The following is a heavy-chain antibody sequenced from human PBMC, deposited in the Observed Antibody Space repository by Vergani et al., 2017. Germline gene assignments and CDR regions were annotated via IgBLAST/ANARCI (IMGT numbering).Heavy chain of an antibody. CDR3: AKDVYDFWSGYYTIYGMDV. CDR2: ISSSGSTI. Sequence: QVQLVESGGGVVQPGRSLRLSCAASGFTFSDYYMRWIRQAPGKGLEWVSYISSSGSTIYYADSVKGRFTMSRDNAKNSLYLQMNSLRAEDTAVYYCAKDVYDFWSGYYTIYGMDVWGQGTTVTVSS. D-gene: IGHD3-3*01. J-gene: IGHJ6*02. CDR1: GFTFSDYY. V-gene: IGHV3-11*04.